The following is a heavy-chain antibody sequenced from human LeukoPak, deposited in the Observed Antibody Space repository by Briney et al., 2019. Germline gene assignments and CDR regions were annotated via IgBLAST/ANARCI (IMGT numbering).Heavy chain of an antibody. CDR2: ITASGSST. CDR1: GFTFSSYA. D-gene: IGHD3-22*01. CDR3: ATGNYYDSRGYYTFGH. V-gene: IGHV3-23*01. Sequence: GGSLRLACAASGFTFSSYAMTWVRQAPGKGLDWVATITASGSSTFHADSVKGRFTISRDNAKNTLYLQMNSLRAEDTAVYYCATGNYYDSRGYYTFGHWGQGTLVTVSS. J-gene: IGHJ1*01.